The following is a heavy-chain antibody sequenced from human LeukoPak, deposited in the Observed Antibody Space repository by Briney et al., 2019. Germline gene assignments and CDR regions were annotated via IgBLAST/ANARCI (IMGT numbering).Heavy chain of an antibody. CDR1: GFTFSSYW. J-gene: IGHJ6*04. Sequence: GGSLSLSCAASGFTFSSYWMSWVRQAPGKGLEWVANIKQDGSEKYYVDSVKGRFTISRDNAKNSLYLQMNSLRAEDTAVYYCARDAIAAAGTYGMDVWGKGTTVTVSS. CDR2: IKQDGSEK. D-gene: IGHD6-13*01. V-gene: IGHV3-7*03. CDR3: ARDAIAAAGTYGMDV.